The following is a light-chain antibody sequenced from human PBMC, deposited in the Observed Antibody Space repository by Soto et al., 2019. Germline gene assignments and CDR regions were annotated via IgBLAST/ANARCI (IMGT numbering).Light chain of an antibody. J-gene: IGLJ1*01. V-gene: IGLV2-23*01. CDR1: SSDVGTYDL. CDR2: EAT. CDR3: CSYAGSSSYV. Sequence: QSALTQPASVSGSPGQSITISCTGSSSDVGTYDLVSWYQQHPGKAPKLIIYEATERPSGLSNRFSGSKSGNTASLTISGLQAEDEADDYCCSYAGSSSYVFGTGTKLTVL.